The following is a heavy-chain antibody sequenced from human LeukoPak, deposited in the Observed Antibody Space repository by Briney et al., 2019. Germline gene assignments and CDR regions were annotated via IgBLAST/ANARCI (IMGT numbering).Heavy chain of an antibody. CDR3: ARDWIGVRDIVVVPGNNFDY. CDR1: GFTVSSNY. Sequence: GGSLRLSCAASGFTVSSNYMSWVRQAPGKGLEWVSVIYSGGSTYYADSVKGRFTISRDNSKNTLYLQMNSLRAEDTAVYYCARDWIGVRDIVVVPGNNFDYWGQGTLVTVSS. D-gene: IGHD2-2*01. V-gene: IGHV3-53*01. CDR2: IYSGGST. J-gene: IGHJ4*02.